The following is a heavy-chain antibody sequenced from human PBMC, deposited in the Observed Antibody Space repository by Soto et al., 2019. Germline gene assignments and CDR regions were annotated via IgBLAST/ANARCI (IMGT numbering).Heavy chain of an antibody. CDR1: GFTFSSYA. CDR3: ARDRPQYCTKGVCRSGFDP. D-gene: IGHD2-8*01. J-gene: IGHJ5*02. Sequence: GGSLRLSCAASGFTFSSYAMHWVRQAPGKGLEWVAVISYDGSNKYYADSVKGRFTISRDNSKNTLYLQMNSQRAEDTAVYYCARDRPQYCTKGVCRSGFDPWGQGTLVTVSS. CDR2: ISYDGSNK. V-gene: IGHV3-30-3*01.